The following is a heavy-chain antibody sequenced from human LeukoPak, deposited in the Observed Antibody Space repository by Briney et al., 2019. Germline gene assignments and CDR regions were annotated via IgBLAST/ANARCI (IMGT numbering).Heavy chain of an antibody. D-gene: IGHD3-16*01. CDR2: IYHSGYT. CDR3: VRDMNPTHYFDY. Sequence: SETLSLTCNVSGYSISSGYYWGWNRQPPGKGLEWIGSIYHSGYTHYNPSLKGRVTMSVDTSKNDFSLKLSSVAAADTAIYYCVRDMNPTHYFDYWGQGTLVTVSS. CDR1: GYSISSGYY. V-gene: IGHV4-38-2*02. J-gene: IGHJ4*02.